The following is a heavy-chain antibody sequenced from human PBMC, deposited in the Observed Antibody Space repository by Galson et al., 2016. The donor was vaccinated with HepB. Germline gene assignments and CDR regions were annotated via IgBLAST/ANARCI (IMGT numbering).Heavy chain of an antibody. V-gene: IGHV1-2*04. J-gene: IGHJ6*02. Sequence: SVKVSCKASGYTFTGYYIHWVRQAPGQGLEWMGWINPNSGGTKYAQKFQGWVTMTRDTSISTAYMELSRLRSDDTAVYYCARDYYFGMDFWGQGSLVTVSS. CDR2: INPNSGGT. CDR3: ARDYYFGMDF. CDR1: GYTFTGYY.